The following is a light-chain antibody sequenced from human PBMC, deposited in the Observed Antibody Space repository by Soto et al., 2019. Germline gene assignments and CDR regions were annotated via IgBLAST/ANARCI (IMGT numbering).Light chain of an antibody. J-gene: IGKJ4*01. V-gene: IGKV3-20*01. CDR2: GAF. Sequence: EIAWAQSAGTLALSRGEIANLSCRASQSIITSYLAWYQHKPGQAPRLLMHGAFNRASGIPDRFSGSAYETDFTLTISRLEPEDFAVYYCQDYTSAPRTVAGGTKVDNK. CDR1: QSIITSY. CDR3: QDYTSAPRT.